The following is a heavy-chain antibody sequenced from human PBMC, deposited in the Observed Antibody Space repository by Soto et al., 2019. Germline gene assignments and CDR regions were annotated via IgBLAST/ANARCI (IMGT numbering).Heavy chain of an antibody. V-gene: IGHV4-4*07. CDR3: ARGGAAAGTDMIVVAPLFDY. CDR1: GGSISSYY. CDR2: IYTSGST. J-gene: IGHJ4*02. D-gene: IGHD6-13*01. Sequence: PSETLSLTCTVSGGSISSYYWSWIRQPAGKGLEWIGRIYTSGSTNYNPSLKSRVTMSVDTSKNQFSLKLSSLRSEDTAVYYCARGGAAAGTDMIVVAPLFDYWGQGTLVTVSS.